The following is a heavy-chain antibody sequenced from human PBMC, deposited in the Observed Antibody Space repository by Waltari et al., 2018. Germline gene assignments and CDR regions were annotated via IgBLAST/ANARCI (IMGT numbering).Heavy chain of an antibody. CDR2: IFYTGTT. D-gene: IGHD3-22*01. V-gene: IGHV4-39*01. J-gene: IGHJ4*02. CDR3: ARHVSNYYDTTGYPPHFDY. CDR1: GASISSRNYY. Sequence: QLQLQESGPGLVKPSETLSLTCTVSGASISSRNYYWGWISQPPGKGLEWIGTIFYTGTTYYNPSLKSRVTISVDTSKNQFSLKLSSVSAADTAVYYCARHVSNYYDTTGYPPHFDYWGQGTLVTVSS.